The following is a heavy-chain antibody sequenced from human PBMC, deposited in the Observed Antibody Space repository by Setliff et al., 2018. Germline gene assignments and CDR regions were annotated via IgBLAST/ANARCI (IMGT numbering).Heavy chain of an antibody. Sequence: GGSPRLSCAASGFTVSSNEMSWVRQAPGKGLEWVSSISGGSTYYADSRKGRLTITRDNSKNTMHLQMNSLRAEDTAVYYCARAYDSSGYYDYYYGMDVWGQGTTVTVSS. CDR1: GFTVSSNE. CDR2: ISGGST. D-gene: IGHD3-22*01. J-gene: IGHJ6*02. V-gene: IGHV3-66*01. CDR3: ARAYDSSGYYDYYYGMDV.